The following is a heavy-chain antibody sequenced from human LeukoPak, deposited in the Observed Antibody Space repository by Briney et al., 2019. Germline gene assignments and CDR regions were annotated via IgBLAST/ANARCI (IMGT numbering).Heavy chain of an antibody. CDR2: VSPYNGIT. CDR3: AREATVTMDY. Sequence: ASVKVSRKASGYIFTRYGISWVRQAPGQGLEWMGWVSPYNGITNYAQKFQGRVTMTTDTSTSTAYMELRSLRSDDTAVYYCAREATVTMDYWGQGTLVTVSS. J-gene: IGHJ4*02. V-gene: IGHV1-18*01. D-gene: IGHD4-17*01. CDR1: GYIFTRYG.